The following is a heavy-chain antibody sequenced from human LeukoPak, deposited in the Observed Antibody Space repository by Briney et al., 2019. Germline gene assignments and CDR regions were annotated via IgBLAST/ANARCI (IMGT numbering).Heavy chain of an antibody. CDR1: GGSISSSSYY. J-gene: IGHJ4*02. CDR3: ARTRWYPDY. D-gene: IGHD4-23*01. CDR2: IYYSGST. V-gene: IGHV4-39*01. Sequence: SETLSLTCTVSGGSISSSSYYWGWIRQPPGKGLGWIGSIYYSGSTYYNPSLKSRVTISVDTSKNQFSLKLSSVTAADTAVYYCARTRWYPDYWGQGTLVTVSS.